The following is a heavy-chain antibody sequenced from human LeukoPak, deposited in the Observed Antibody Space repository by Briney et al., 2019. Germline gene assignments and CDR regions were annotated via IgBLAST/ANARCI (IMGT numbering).Heavy chain of an antibody. CDR2: INHSGST. D-gene: IGHD2-15*01. J-gene: IGHJ6*03. Sequence: KPSETLSLTCAVYGGSFSGYYWSWIRQPPGKGPEWIGEINHSGSTNYNPSLKSRVTISVDTSKNQFSLKLSSVTAADTAVYYCARGYCSGGSCYSYYYYNYMDVWGKGTTVTVSS. CDR3: ARGYCSGGSCYSYYYYNYMDV. CDR1: GGSFSGYY. V-gene: IGHV4-34*01.